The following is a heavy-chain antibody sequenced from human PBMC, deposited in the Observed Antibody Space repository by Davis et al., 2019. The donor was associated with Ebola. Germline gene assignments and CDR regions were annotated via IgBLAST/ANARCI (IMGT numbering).Heavy chain of an antibody. CDR1: Y. CDR3: ARHVTTVTYNWFDP. D-gene: IGHD4-17*01. V-gene: IGHV4-39*01. J-gene: IGHJ5*02. Sequence: YMSWIRQPPGKGLEWIGSIYYSGSTYYNPSLKSRVTISVDTSKNQFSLKLSSVTAADTAVYYCARHVTTVTYNWFDPWGQGTLVTVSS. CDR2: IYYSGST.